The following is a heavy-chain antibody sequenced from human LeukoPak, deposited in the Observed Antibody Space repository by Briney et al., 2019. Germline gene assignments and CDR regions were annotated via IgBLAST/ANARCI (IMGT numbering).Heavy chain of an antibody. V-gene: IGHV1-8*03. J-gene: IGHJ4*02. CDR3: ARKGRPNYYDSSGYQFDY. D-gene: IGHD3-22*01. Sequence: GASVKVSCKASGYTFTGYYMHWVRQATGQGLEWMGWMNPNSGNTGYAQKFQGRVTITRNTSISTAYMELSSLRSEDTAVYYCARKGRPNYYDSSGYQFDYWGQGTLVTVSS. CDR1: GYTFTGYY. CDR2: MNPNSGNT.